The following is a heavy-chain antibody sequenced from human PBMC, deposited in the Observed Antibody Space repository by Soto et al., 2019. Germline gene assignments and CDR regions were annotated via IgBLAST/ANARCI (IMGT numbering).Heavy chain of an antibody. V-gene: IGHV4-59*01. CDR1: GGSISSYY. Sequence: SETLSLTCTVSGGSISSYYWSWIRQPPGKGLEWIGYIYYSGSTNYNPSLKSRVTISVDTSKNQFSLKLSSVTAADTAVYYCVLTTGDYFDYWGQGTLVTVSS. D-gene: IGHD3-16*01. J-gene: IGHJ4*02. CDR2: IYYSGST. CDR3: VLTTGDYFDY.